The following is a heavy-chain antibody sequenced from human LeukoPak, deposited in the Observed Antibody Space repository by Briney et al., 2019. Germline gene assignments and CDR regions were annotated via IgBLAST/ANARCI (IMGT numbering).Heavy chain of an antibody. CDR3: ARVFTVAATMSPFDY. D-gene: IGHD5-12*01. J-gene: IGHJ4*02. Sequence: PGRSLRLSCAASGFTFSSYAMHWVRQAPGEGLEWVAVISYDGSNKYYADSVKGRFTISRDNSKNTLYLQMNSLRAEDTAVYYCARVFTVAATMSPFDYWGQGTLVTVSS. CDR1: GFTFSSYA. CDR2: ISYDGSNK. V-gene: IGHV3-30-3*01.